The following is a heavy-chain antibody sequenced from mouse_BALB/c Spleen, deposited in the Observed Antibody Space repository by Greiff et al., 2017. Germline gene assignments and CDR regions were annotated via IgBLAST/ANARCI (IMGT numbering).Heavy chain of an antibody. Sequence: VQLVESGPGLVAPSQSLSITCTVSGFSLTSYGVHWVRQPPGKGLEWLGVIWAGGSTNYNSALMSRLSISKDNSKSQVFLKMNSLQTDDTGTYYCATNGNPYAMDYWGQGTSVTVSS. V-gene: IGHV2-9*02. J-gene: IGHJ4*01. CDR3: ATNGNPYAMDY. CDR1: GFSLTSYG. CDR2: IWAGGST. D-gene: IGHD2-1*01.